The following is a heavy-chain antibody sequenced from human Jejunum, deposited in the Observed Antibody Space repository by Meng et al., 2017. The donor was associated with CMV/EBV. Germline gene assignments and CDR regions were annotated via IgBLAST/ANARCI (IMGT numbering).Heavy chain of an antibody. CDR1: GGSIGSGDYY. CDR2: IHDTGST. CDR3: ARSSIFVSFDS. V-gene: IGHV4-30-4*08. Sequence: QGPLQGSGPGLVKPPQTLSLTCSVSGGSIGSGDYYWSWIRQPPGKGLEWIGYIHDTGSTYYNPSLKSRVDISLGTSRNHFSLTLSSVTAEDTAVYFCARSSIFVSFDSWGQGTLVTVSS. D-gene: IGHD3-3*01. J-gene: IGHJ4*02.